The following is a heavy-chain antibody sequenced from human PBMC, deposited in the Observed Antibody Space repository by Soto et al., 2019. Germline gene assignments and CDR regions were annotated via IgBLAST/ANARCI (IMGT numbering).Heavy chain of an antibody. CDR2: ISSTGDLS. Sequence: GGSLRLSCTASGFTVSNYGVNWVRQAPGKGLEWISYISSTGDLSLYADSVKGRFTIARDIAKNSMYLQMDSLRDEDSAVYYFATWAIAVGGEGFWGQGTLVTVSS. J-gene: IGHJ4*02. D-gene: IGHD2-21*01. CDR3: ATWAIAVGGEGF. V-gene: IGHV3-48*02. CDR1: GFTVSNYG.